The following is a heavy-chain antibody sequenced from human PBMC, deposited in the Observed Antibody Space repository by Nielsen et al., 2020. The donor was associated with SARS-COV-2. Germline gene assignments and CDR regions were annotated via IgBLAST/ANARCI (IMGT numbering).Heavy chain of an antibody. J-gene: IGHJ6*02. CDR3: ARGSSFGPLSYYYYGMDV. CDR1: GGSISSYY. V-gene: IGHV4-59*01. Sequence: SETLSLTCTVSGGSISSYYWSWIRQPPGKGLEWIGYIYYSGSTNYNPSLKSRVTISVDTSKNQFSLKLSSVTAADTAVYYCARGSSFGPLSYYYYGMDVWGQGTTVTVSS. CDR2: IYYSGST. D-gene: IGHD3/OR15-3a*01.